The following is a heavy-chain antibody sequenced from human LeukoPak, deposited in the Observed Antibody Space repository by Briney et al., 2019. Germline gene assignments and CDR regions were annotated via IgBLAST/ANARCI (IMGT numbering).Heavy chain of an antibody. D-gene: IGHD6-13*01. CDR2: IYPGDSDT. CDR1: GYSFTSYW. Sequence: GESLKISCKGSGYSFTSYWIGWVRQMPGKGLEWMGIIYPGDSDTRYSPSFQGQVTISADKPISTAYLQWSSLKASDTAMYYCARHFSQQLSYYYYGMDVWGQGTTVTVSS. CDR3: ARHFSQQLSYYYYGMDV. V-gene: IGHV5-51*01. J-gene: IGHJ6*02.